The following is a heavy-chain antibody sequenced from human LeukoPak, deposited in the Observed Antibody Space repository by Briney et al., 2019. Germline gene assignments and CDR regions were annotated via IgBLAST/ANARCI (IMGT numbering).Heavy chain of an antibody. J-gene: IGHJ4*02. CDR2: IWTDGSNK. Sequence: GGSLRLSCAASGFTFSIYGMHWVRQAPGKGLEWVAVIWTDGSNKYYADSVKGRFTISRDNSTNTLYLQMNSLRAEDTAVYSCARASGPFDYWGQGTLVTVSS. CDR3: ARASGPFDY. V-gene: IGHV3-33*01. D-gene: IGHD2-8*02. CDR1: GFTFSIYG.